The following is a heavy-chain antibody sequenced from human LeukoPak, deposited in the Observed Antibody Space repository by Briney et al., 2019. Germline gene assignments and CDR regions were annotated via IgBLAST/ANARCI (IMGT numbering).Heavy chain of an antibody. CDR2: INPNSGGT. CDR3: ARDVYGDYYFDY. V-gene: IGHV1-2*02. D-gene: IGHD4-17*01. CDR1: GYTFTGYY. Sequence: ASVKVSCKASGYTFTGYYMHWVRQAPGQGLEWMGWINPNSGGTNYAQKFQGRVTMTRGTSISTAYMELSRLRSDDTAVYYCARDVYGDYYFDYWGQGTLVTVSS. J-gene: IGHJ4*02.